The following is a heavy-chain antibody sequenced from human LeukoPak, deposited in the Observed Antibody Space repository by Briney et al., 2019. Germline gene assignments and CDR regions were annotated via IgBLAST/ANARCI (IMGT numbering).Heavy chain of an antibody. Sequence: SETLSLTCAVYGGSFSGYYWSWIRQPPGKGLEWIGEINHSGSTNYNPSLKSRVTISVDTSKNQFSLKLSSVTAADMAVYYCARGAVDDAFDIWGQGTMVTVSS. V-gene: IGHV4-34*01. CDR1: GGSFSGYY. J-gene: IGHJ3*02. CDR3: ARGAVDDAFDI. D-gene: IGHD6-19*01. CDR2: INHSGST.